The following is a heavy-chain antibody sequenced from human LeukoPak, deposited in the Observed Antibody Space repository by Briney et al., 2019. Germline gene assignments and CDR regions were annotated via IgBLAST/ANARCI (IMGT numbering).Heavy chain of an antibody. CDR3: ARDLVGATAS. CDR2: ISGSSTTI. V-gene: IGHV3-48*02. D-gene: IGHD1-26*01. J-gene: IGHJ5*02. Sequence: PGGSLRLSCSASGFTFSNFAMHWVRQAPGKGLEWVSYISGSSTTIYYADSVKGRFTISRDNAKNSPYLQMNSLRDEDTAVYYCARDLVGATASWGQGTLVTVSS. CDR1: GFTFSNFA.